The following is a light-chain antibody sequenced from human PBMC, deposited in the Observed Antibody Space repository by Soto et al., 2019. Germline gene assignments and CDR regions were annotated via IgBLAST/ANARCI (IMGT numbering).Light chain of an antibody. CDR2: EVS. CDR3: CSYAGTYTPL. J-gene: IGLJ2*01. Sequence: QSALTQPPSASGSPGQSVTISCTGTSSDVGGYKYVSWYQQHPGKAPKLMIYEVSKRPSGVPDRFSGSKSGNTAYLTVSGLQAEDEADYYCCSYAGTYTPLFGGGTKLTVL. CDR1: SSDVGGYKY. V-gene: IGLV2-8*01.